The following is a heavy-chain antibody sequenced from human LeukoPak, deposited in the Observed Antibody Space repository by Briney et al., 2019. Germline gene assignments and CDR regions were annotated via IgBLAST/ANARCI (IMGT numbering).Heavy chain of an antibody. Sequence: ASVKVSCKASGYTFTSYDINWVRQATGQGLEWMGWMNPNSGNTDYAQKFQGRVTMTRNTSISTAYMELSSLRSEDTAVYYCAKDGYSYGLIVVVITPGAFDIWSQGTMVTVSS. CDR3: AKDGYSYGLIVVVITPGAFDI. V-gene: IGHV1-8*01. D-gene: IGHD3-22*01. CDR1: GYTFTSYD. J-gene: IGHJ3*02. CDR2: MNPNSGNT.